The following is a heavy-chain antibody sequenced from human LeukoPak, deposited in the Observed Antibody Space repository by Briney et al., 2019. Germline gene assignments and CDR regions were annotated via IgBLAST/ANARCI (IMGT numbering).Heavy chain of an antibody. Sequence: GGSLRLSCAASGFAFSNYVMSWVRQAPGKGLEWVSSISGSSDNTYYADSAKGRFTISRDNSKNTLFLQMNTLRAEDTAVYYCENWDSGSYTFDYWGQGTLVTVSS. J-gene: IGHJ4*02. V-gene: IGHV3-23*01. CDR1: GFAFSNYV. D-gene: IGHD1-26*01. CDR3: ENWDSGSYTFDY. CDR2: ISGSSDNT.